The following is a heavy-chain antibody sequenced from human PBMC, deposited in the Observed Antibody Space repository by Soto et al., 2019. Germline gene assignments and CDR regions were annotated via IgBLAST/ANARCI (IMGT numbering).Heavy chain of an antibody. J-gene: IGHJ3*02. CDR1: GFTVSSNY. CDR3: AKDHRITMIVVVMGNAFDI. D-gene: IGHD3-22*01. CDR2: IYSGGST. Sequence: EVQLVESGGGLIQPGGSLRLSCAASGFTVSSNYMSWVRQAPGKGLEWVSVIYSGGSTYYADSVKGRFTISRDNSKNTLYLQMNSLRAEDTAVYYCAKDHRITMIVVVMGNAFDIWGQGTMVTVSS. V-gene: IGHV3-66*03.